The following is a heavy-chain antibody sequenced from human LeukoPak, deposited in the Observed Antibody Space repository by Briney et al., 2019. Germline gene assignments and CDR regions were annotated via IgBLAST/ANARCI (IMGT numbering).Heavy chain of an antibody. Sequence: SETLSLTCAVYGGSFSGYFWSWIRQPPGKGLEWIGEINHSGSTNYNPSLKSRVTVSLDTSKNQFSLKLSSVTAADTAVYYCARDPEGIEYNWNSGWFDPWGQGTLVTVSS. V-gene: IGHV4-34*01. CDR1: GGSFSGYF. CDR3: ARDPEGIEYNWNSGWFDP. J-gene: IGHJ5*02. CDR2: INHSGST. D-gene: IGHD1-7*01.